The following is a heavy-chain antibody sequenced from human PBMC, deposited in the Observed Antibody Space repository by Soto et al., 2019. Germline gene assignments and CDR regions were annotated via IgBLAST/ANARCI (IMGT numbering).Heavy chain of an antibody. CDR3: GSPAAIGGYYYYGMDV. Sequence: SVKVSCKASGGTFSSYAISWVRQATGQGLEWMGGIIPIFGTANYAQKFQGRVTITADESTSTAYMELSSLRSEDTAVYYCGSPAAIGGYYYYGMDVWGQGTTVTVSS. J-gene: IGHJ6*02. V-gene: IGHV1-69*13. CDR1: GGTFSSYA. CDR2: IIPIFGTA. D-gene: IGHD2-2*02.